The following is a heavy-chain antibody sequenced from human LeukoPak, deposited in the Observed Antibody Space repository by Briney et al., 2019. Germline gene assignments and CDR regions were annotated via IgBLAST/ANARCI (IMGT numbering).Heavy chain of an antibody. D-gene: IGHD1-26*01. J-gene: IGHJ3*02. CDR3: ARALVGAIDAFDI. V-gene: IGHV3-21*01. Sequence: PGGSLRLSCAASGFTFSSYSMNWVRQAPGKGLEGVSSISSSSSYIYYADSVKGRFTISRDNAKNSLYLQMNSLRAEDTAVYYCARALVGAIDAFDIWGQGTMVTVPS. CDR2: ISSSSSYI. CDR1: GFTFSSYS.